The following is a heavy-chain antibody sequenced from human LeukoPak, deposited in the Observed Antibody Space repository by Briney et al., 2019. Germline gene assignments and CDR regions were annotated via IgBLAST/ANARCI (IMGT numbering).Heavy chain of an antibody. D-gene: IGHD3-22*01. V-gene: IGHV1-69*05. J-gene: IGHJ4*02. CDR3: ARGFHYDSSGYYYFY. CDR1: GGTLSIYA. Sequence: ASVKVSCKASGGTLSIYAISWVRQAPGPGLEWMGGIIPLFGTANYAQKFQGRLTITTDESTSTAYMELSSLRSEDTAVYYCARGFHYDSSGYYYFYWGQGTLVTVSS. CDR2: IIPLFGTA.